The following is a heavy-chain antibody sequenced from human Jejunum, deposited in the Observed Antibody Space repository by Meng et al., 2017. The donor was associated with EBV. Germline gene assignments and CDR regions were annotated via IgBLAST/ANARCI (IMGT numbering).Heavy chain of an antibody. Sequence: EGQLVESGVALVQPGGSLRPSCAASGFTFSRYWMHWVRQAQGQGLVWVSRTNEDGRITNYADSVKGRFTISRDNTKNTLYLQMNSLRAEDTAVYFCSRDLAGSDDDWGQGTLVTVSS. CDR3: SRDLAGSDDD. CDR2: TNEDGRIT. V-gene: IGHV3-74*01. J-gene: IGHJ4*02. CDR1: GFTFSRYW. D-gene: IGHD6-25*01.